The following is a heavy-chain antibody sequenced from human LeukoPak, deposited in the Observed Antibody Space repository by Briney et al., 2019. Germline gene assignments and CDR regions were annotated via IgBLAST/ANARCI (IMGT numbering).Heavy chain of an antibody. Sequence: SETLSLTCTVSGGSISGYYWSWLRQPPGKGLEWIRYIYYSGSTNYNPSLKSRVTISVDTSKNQFSLKLSSVTAADTAVYYCARGDPYRGSREDWFDPWGQGTLVTVSS. CDR1: GGSISGYY. CDR2: IYYSGST. D-gene: IGHD4-23*01. CDR3: ARGDPYRGSREDWFDP. V-gene: IGHV4-59*01. J-gene: IGHJ5*02.